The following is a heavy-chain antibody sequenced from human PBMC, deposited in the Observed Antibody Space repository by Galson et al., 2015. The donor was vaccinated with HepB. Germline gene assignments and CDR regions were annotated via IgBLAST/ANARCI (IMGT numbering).Heavy chain of an antibody. J-gene: IGHJ4*02. Sequence: SLRLSCAASGFTFSSYAMSWVRQAPGKGLEWVSVIYSGGSTNYADSVKGRFTISRDNSKSTLYLQMNSLRAEDTAVYYCAIVSVAENRDYWGQGTLVTVSS. D-gene: IGHD6-19*01. V-gene: IGHV3-66*01. CDR2: IYSGGST. CDR3: AIVSVAENRDY. CDR1: GFTFSSYA.